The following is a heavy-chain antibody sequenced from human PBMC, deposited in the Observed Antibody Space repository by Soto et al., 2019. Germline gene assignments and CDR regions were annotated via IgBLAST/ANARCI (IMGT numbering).Heavy chain of an antibody. D-gene: IGHD3-22*01. CDR3: ARLTNYYDSRGYHDAYDI. J-gene: IGHJ3*02. CDR1: GGSLSSYY. CDR2: IYHSGST. Sequence: XTLSLLCTVSGGSLSSYYWGWIRQPPEKGLEWIGYIYHSGSTQYNPSLKSRVTISVDTYKNQFSMKLRSVTDADTEVYYCARLTNYYDSRGYHDAYDILGQGT. V-gene: IGHV4-59*01.